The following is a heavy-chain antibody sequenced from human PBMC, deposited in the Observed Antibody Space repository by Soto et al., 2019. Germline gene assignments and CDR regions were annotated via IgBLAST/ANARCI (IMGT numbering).Heavy chain of an antibody. CDR1: GCTFSSYA. V-gene: IGHV1-69*05. CDR3: ATNGMTTVSTFVY. Sequence: SVKVSCKASGCTFSSYAISWVRQAPGQGLEWMGGISPNFGKANYAQKFQGRVTITTDKSTSTAYMELSSLRSEDTAVYYCATNGMTTVSTFVYWGQGTLVTVSS. CDR2: ISPNFGKA. J-gene: IGHJ4*02. D-gene: IGHD4-4*01.